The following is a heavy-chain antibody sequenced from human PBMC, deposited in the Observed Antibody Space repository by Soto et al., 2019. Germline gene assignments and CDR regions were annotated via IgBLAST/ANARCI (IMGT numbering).Heavy chain of an antibody. Sequence: GGSLRLSCAASGFTFSNYAMHWVRQAPGKGLEWVSRIDVVGAGTSYSDSVKGRFTISRDNAKNTLYLQMSSLRAEDTAVYYCAAMGVWGQGTTVTVSS. CDR3: AAMGV. J-gene: IGHJ6*02. V-gene: IGHV3-74*01. CDR1: GFTFSNYA. CDR2: IDVVGAGT.